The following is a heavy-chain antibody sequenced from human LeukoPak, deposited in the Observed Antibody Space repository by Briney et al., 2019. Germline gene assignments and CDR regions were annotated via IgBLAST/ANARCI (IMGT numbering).Heavy chain of an antibody. V-gene: IGHV4-30-4*08. Sequence: SEPLSLTCTVSGGSISSGDYYWSWIRQPPGKGLEWVGYIYYSGSTYYNPSLKSRVTISVDTSKNQFSLKLSSVTAADTAVYYCARVHHYDFWSGYFAYYYYMDVWGKGTTVTVSS. CDR1: GGSISSGDYY. CDR3: ARVHHYDFWSGYFAYYYYMDV. J-gene: IGHJ6*03. D-gene: IGHD3-3*01. CDR2: IYYSGST.